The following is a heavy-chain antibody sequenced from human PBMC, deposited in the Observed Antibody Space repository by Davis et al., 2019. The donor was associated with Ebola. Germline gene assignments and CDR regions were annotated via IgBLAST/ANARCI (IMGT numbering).Heavy chain of an antibody. Sequence: PGGSLRLSCAASGFTFSSYAMSWVRQAPGKGLEWVSTISGSGGSTYYADSVKGRFTISRDNSKNTLYLQMNSLRAEDTAVYYCARDGGEGERVLDPWGQGTLVTVSS. D-gene: IGHD3-16*01. CDR1: GFTFSSYA. CDR3: ARDGGEGERVLDP. J-gene: IGHJ5*02. V-gene: IGHV3-23*01. CDR2: ISGSGGST.